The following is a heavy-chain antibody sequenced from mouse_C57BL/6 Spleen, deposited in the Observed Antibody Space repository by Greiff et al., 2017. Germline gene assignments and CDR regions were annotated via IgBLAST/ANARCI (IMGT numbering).Heavy chain of an antibody. J-gene: IGHJ4*01. Sequence: EVQGVESGAELVRPGASVKLSCTASGFNIKDYYMHWVKQRPEQGLEWIGRIDPEDGDTEYAPKFQGKATMTANTSSNTAYLQISGLTSEDSAVYYCTTKKGAMDDWGQGTSVTVSS. CDR3: TTKKGAMDD. CDR1: GFNIKDYY. CDR2: IDPEDGDT. V-gene: IGHV14-1*01.